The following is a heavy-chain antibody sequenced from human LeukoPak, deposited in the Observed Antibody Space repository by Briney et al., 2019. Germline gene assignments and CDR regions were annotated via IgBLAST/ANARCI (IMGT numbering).Heavy chain of an antibody. CDR1: VFTFSTYG. J-gene: IGHJ4*02. D-gene: IGHD2-2*01. V-gene: IGHV3-30*05. Sequence: AGGSPSLSCAVSVFTFSTYGVHGVRGSPGEGGEGVAVKSYYGGSKYYADSVKGRFTISRDTSKNTLYLQMNRLSAEDTAVYYCAKDGQGKYEYFDYWGQGTLVTVSS. CDR2: KSYYGGSK. CDR3: AKDGQGKYEYFDY.